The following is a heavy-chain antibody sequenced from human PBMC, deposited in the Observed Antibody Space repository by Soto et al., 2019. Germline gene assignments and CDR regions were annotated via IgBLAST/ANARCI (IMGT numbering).Heavy chain of an antibody. CDR2: ITSSGFDI. D-gene: IGHD1-1*01. CDR3: TRRNATTYAP. J-gene: IGHJ5*02. V-gene: IGHV3-21*06. CDR1: GFPFSSYS. Sequence: GGSLRLSCAASGFPFSSYSMSWVRQAPGKGLEWVSSITSSGFDIYYADSVKGRFSISRDNAKNSLYLQMNSLRADDTAVYFCTRRNATTYAPWGQGTRVTVSS.